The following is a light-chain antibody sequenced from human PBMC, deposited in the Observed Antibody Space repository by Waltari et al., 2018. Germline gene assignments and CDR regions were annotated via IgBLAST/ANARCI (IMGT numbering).Light chain of an antibody. CDR1: SSGVGHYKR. CDR3: SSYAGSSKGV. V-gene: IGLV2-23*02. J-gene: IGLJ2*01. Sequence: SALTQPASVSGSPGPSITISCTGTSSGVGHYKRVSWYQQHPGQAPKLMIYAVSKRPSGVSDRFSGSKSGDMASLTISGLQPEDEAEYFCSSYAGSSKGVFGGGTKVTVL. CDR2: AVS.